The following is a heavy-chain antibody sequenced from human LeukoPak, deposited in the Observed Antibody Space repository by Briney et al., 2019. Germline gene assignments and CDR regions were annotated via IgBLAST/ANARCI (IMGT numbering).Heavy chain of an antibody. CDR1: GGTFSSYA. CDR2: IIPIFGTA. Sequence: ASVKVSCKASGGTFSSYAISWVRQAPGQGLEWMGGIIPIFGTAIYAQKFQGRVTITTDESTSTAYMELSSLRSEDTAVYYCATYCSGGSCLFDYWGQGTLVTVSS. D-gene: IGHD2-15*01. V-gene: IGHV1-69*05. CDR3: ATYCSGGSCLFDY. J-gene: IGHJ4*02.